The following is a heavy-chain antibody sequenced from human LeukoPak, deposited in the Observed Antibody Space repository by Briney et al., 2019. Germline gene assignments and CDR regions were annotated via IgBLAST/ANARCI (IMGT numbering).Heavy chain of an antibody. CDR2: ISGSGGST. CDR1: GFTFSSYA. CDR3: AKDRDYYDSSGYYF. Sequence: PGGSLRLSCVVSGFTFSSYAMSWVRQAPGKGLEWVSGISGSGGSTYYADSVKGRFTISRDNTKNTLYLQMNSLRAEDTAVYYCAKDRDYYDSSGYYFWGQGTLVTVSS. J-gene: IGHJ4*02. D-gene: IGHD3-22*01. V-gene: IGHV3-23*01.